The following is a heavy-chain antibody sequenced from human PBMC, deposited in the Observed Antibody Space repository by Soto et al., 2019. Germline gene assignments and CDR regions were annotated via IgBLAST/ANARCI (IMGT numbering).Heavy chain of an antibody. D-gene: IGHD3-3*01. CDR2: IYYSGST. Sequence: ELIGYIYYSGSTYYNPSLKSRVTISVDTSKNQFSLKLSSVTAADTAVYYCAREVLRFLEWSRGNWFDPWGQGTLVTVSS. J-gene: IGHJ5*02. CDR3: AREVLRFLEWSRGNWFDP. V-gene: IGHV4-31*02.